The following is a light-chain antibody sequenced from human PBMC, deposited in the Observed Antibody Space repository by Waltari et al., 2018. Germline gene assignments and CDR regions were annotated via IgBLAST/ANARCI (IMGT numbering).Light chain of an antibody. V-gene: IGLV5-45*03. J-gene: IGLJ2*01. CDR2: YKSDPEK. CDR3: MIWHNNAVV. Sequence: QAVLTQPSSLSASPGASATLTCALRSGINVGSYSISWSQQQPGSPPQHLLRYKSDPEKHQESRVPRLFSASKDASANAGILLSSGLQSEDEADYYCMIWHNNAVVFGGGTTLTVL. CDR1: SGINVGSYS.